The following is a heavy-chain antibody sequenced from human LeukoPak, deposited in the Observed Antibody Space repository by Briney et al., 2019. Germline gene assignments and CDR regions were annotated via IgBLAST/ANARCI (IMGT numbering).Heavy chain of an antibody. CDR3: ARADLREMATITLDY. Sequence: ASVTVSCKASGYTFTGYYMHWVRQAPGQGLEWMGWINPNSGGTNYAQKFQGRVTMTRDTSISTAYMELSRLRSDDTAVYYCARADLREMATITLDYWGQGTLGTVSS. V-gene: IGHV1-2*02. CDR1: GYTFTGYY. D-gene: IGHD5-24*01. J-gene: IGHJ4*02. CDR2: INPNSGGT.